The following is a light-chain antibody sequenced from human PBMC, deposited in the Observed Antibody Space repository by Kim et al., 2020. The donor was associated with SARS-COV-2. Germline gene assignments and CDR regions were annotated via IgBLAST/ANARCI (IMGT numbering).Light chain of an antibody. CDR1: SGRSSYA. Sequence: VKLTCRLSSGRSSYAIAWHQQQPDMGPRYLMKVNSDGSHMRGDGIPDRFSGSSSGAERYLIISNLQFEDEADYYCQTWDADAWMFGGGTQLTVL. J-gene: IGLJ3*02. V-gene: IGLV4-69*01. CDR2: VNSDGSH. CDR3: QTWDADAWM.